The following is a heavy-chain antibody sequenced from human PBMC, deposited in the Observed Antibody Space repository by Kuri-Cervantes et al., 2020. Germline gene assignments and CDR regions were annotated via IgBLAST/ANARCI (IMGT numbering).Heavy chain of an antibody. V-gene: IGHV4-39*07. CDR3: ARALTSPRYYLDY. CDR2: IYYSGST. J-gene: IGHJ4*02. D-gene: IGHD2-2*01. Sequence: SETLSLTCTVSGGSISSSSYYWGWIRQPPGKGLEWIGSIYYSGSTYYNPSLKSRVTISVDWSRNQFSLKLGSVTAADTAVYYCARALTSPRYYLDYWGQGTLVTVSS. CDR1: GGSISSSSYY.